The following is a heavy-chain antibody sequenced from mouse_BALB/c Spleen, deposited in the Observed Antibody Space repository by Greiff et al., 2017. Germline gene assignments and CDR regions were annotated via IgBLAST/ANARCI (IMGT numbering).Heavy chain of an antibody. CDR1: GFSLSTSGMG. Sequence: QVTLKESGPGILQPSQTLSLTCSFSGFSLSTSGMGVSWIRQPSGKGLEWLAHIYWDDDKRYNPSLKSRLTISKDTSSNQVFLKITSVDTADTATYYCARRDTTVPFAYWGQGTLVTVSA. J-gene: IGHJ3*01. CDR3: ARRDTTVPFAY. D-gene: IGHD1-1*01. V-gene: IGHV8-12*01. CDR2: IYWDDDK.